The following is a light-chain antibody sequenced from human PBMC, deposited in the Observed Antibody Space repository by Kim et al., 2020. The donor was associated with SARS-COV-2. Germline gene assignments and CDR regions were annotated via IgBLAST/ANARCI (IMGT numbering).Light chain of an antibody. CDR1: QDISNN. J-gene: IGKJ2*01. V-gene: IGKV1-33*01. Sequence: DIQMTQSPSSLSASVGDRVTITCQASQDISNNLNWYQQKPGKAPRLLIYDASNLETGVPSRFSGSESGTDFTFTISSLQPEDIATYYCQQYDNLPYTFGQGTKLEI. CDR2: DAS. CDR3: QQYDNLPYT.